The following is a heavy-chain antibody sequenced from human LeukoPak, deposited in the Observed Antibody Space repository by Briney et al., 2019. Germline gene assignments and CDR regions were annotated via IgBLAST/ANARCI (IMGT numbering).Heavy chain of an antibody. CDR1: GFTFSSYA. J-gene: IGHJ4*02. CDR2: ISGSGGST. Sequence: GGSLRLSCAASGFTFSSYAMSWVRQAPGKGLEWVSAISGSGGSTYYADSVKGRFTISRDNSKNALYLQMNSLRAEDTAVYYCAGPLPYKYIVVVTARLDYWGQGTLVTVSS. D-gene: IGHD2-21*02. CDR3: AGPLPYKYIVVVTARLDY. V-gene: IGHV3-23*01.